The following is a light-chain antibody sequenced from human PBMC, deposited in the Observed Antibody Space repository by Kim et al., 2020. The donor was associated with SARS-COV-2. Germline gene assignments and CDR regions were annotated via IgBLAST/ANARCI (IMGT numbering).Light chain of an antibody. CDR1: SSNIGAVYD. Sequence: VTSSCTRSSSNIGAVYDVHWYQQLPGTAPKLLIYGNSNRPSGVPDRFSGSKSGTSASLAITGLQAEDEADYYCQSYDSSLSGSRVFGGGTKLTVL. CDR2: GNS. CDR3: QSYDSSLSGSRV. V-gene: IGLV1-40*01. J-gene: IGLJ3*02.